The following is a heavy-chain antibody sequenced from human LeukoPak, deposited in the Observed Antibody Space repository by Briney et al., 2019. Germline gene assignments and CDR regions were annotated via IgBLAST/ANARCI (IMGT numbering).Heavy chain of an antibody. D-gene: IGHD6-6*01. V-gene: IGHV3-23*01. J-gene: IGHJ4*02. CDR3: AKEGEYSSPVDY. CDR2: ISGSGGST. CDR1: GFTFSSYG. Sequence: PGGSLRLSCAASGFTFSSYGMHWVRQAPGKGLEWVSAISGSGGSTYYADSVKGRLTISRDNSKNTLYLQMNSLRAEDTAVYYCAKEGEYSSPVDYWGQGTLVTVSS.